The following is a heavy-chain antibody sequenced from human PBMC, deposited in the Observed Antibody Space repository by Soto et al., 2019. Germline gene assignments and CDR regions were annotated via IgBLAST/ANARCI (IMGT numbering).Heavy chain of an antibody. V-gene: IGHV4-39*01. J-gene: IGHJ4*02. D-gene: IGHD1-20*01. CDR1: GACISGRCYD. CDR3: VTSQKGYNWNYFDH. Sequence: PSGSMSITCAVSGACISGRCYDWAGHRQSPGKGPEWIGSVFYTGFTSYNPSLESRVSVSVDTSKSQFSLKLSAVTAADTAVYYCVTSQKGYNWNYFDHWGQGALVTVSS. CDR2: VFYTGFT.